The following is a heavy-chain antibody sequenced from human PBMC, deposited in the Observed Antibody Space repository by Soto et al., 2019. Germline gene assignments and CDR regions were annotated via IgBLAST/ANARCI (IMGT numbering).Heavy chain of an antibody. CDR3: AATGYSSSSAYFDY. Sequence: SETLSLTCTVSGGSISSYYWSWIRQPPGKGLEWIGYIYYSGSTNYNPSLKSRVTISVDTSKNQFSLKLSSVTAADTAVYYCAATGYSSSSAYFDYWGQGTLVTVSS. D-gene: IGHD6-6*01. J-gene: IGHJ4*02. CDR1: GGSISSYY. V-gene: IGHV4-59*08. CDR2: IYYSGST.